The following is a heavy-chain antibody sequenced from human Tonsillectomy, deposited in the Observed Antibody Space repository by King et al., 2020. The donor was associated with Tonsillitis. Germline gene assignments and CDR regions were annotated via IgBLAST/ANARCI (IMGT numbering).Heavy chain of an antibody. Sequence: VQLVQSGAEVKKPGESLKISCKGSGYSFTSYWIGWVRQMPGKGLEWMGIIYPGDSDTRYSPSFQGQVTISADKSISTAYLQWSSLKASGTAMYYCARLRVGYCSGGSCYGSFDPWGQGTLVTVSS. CDR2: IYPGDSDT. J-gene: IGHJ5*02. V-gene: IGHV5-51*01. D-gene: IGHD2-15*01. CDR3: ARLRVGYCSGGSCYGSFDP. CDR1: GYSFTSYW.